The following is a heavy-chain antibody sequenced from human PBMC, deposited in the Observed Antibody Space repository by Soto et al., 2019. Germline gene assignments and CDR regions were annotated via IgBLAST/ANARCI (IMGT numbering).Heavy chain of an antibody. CDR1: GGSISSSSYY. V-gene: IGHV4-39*01. CDR3: ERNRARNWFDP. J-gene: IGHJ5*02. D-gene: IGHD6-6*01. CDR2: IYYSGST. Sequence: PSETLSLTCIVSGGSISSSSYYWGWIRQPPGKGLEWIGSIYYSGSTYYNPSLKSRVTISVDTSKNQFSLKLSSVTAADTAVFYCERNRARNWFDPWGQGNLVTVSS.